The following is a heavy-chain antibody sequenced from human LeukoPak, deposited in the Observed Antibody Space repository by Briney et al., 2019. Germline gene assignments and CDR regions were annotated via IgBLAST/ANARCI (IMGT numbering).Heavy chain of an antibody. D-gene: IGHD3-10*01. Sequence: GESLKISCKGSGYSFTSYWIGWVRQMPGKGLEWMGIIYPGDSDTRYSPSFQGQVTISADKSISTAYLQWSSLKAPDTAMYYCARITMVWGVTNWFDPWGQGTLVTVSS. CDR3: ARITMVWGVTNWFDP. CDR1: GYSFTSYW. CDR2: IYPGDSDT. V-gene: IGHV5-51*01. J-gene: IGHJ5*02.